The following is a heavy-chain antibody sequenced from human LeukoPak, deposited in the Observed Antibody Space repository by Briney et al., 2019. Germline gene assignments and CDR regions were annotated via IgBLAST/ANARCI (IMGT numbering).Heavy chain of an antibody. J-gene: IGHJ6*03. CDR1: GYTFTSYG. Sequence: ASVKVSCKASGYTFTSYGISWVRQAPGQGLEWMGWISAYNGNTNYAQKLQGRVTMTTDTSTSTAYMELRSLRSDDTAVYYCARAEVWWELLRSYYYYYYMDVWGKGTTVTVSS. D-gene: IGHD1-26*01. CDR2: ISAYNGNT. V-gene: IGHV1-18*01. CDR3: ARAEVWWELLRSYYYYYYMDV.